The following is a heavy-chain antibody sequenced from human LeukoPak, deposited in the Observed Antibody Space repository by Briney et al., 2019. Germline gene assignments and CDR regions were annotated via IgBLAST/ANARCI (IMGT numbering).Heavy chain of an antibody. D-gene: IGHD4-17*01. CDR3: ARDRWAYGDYAGYFDY. V-gene: IGHV4-59*01. CDR2: IYYSGST. CDR1: GGSMSSYY. J-gene: IGHJ4*02. Sequence: SETLSLTCTVSGGSMSSYYWSWIRQPPGKGLEWIGYIYYSGSTNYNPSLKSRVTISVDTSKNQFSLKLSSVTAADTAVYYCARDRWAYGDYAGYFDYWGQGTLVTVSS.